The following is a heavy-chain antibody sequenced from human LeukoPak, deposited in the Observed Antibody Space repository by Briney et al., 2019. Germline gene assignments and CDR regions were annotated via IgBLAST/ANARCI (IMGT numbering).Heavy chain of an antibody. CDR2: INSDGSST. D-gene: IGHD3-22*01. V-gene: IGHV3-74*01. J-gene: IGHJ4*02. CDR1: GFTVSSNY. CDR3: ASATYYDSSGYLAY. Sequence: GGSLRLSCAASGFTVSSNYMNWVRQAPGKGLVWVSRINSDGSSTSYADSVKGRFTISRDNAKNTLYLQMNSLRAEDTAVYYCASATYYDSSGYLAYWGQGTLVTVSS.